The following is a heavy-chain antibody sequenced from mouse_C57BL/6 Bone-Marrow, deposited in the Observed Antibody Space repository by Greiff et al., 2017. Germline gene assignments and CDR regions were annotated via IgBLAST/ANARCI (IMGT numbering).Heavy chain of an antibody. Sequence: QVQLQQPGAELVMPGASVKLSCKASGYTFTSYWMHWVKQRPGQGLEWIGEIDPSDSYPNYNQKFKGKSPLTVDKSSSTAYMQLSSLTSEDSAVYYCARYLTYYDYEEAYAMDYWGQGTSVTVSS. D-gene: IGHD2-4*01. J-gene: IGHJ4*01. V-gene: IGHV1-69*01. CDR1: GYTFTSYW. CDR2: IDPSDSYP. CDR3: ARYLTYYDYEEAYAMDY.